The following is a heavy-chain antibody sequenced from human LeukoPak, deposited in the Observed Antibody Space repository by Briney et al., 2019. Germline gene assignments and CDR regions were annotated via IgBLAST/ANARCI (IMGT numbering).Heavy chain of an antibody. CDR3: ARTYDFGRGPPGDAFDN. D-gene: IGHD3-3*01. CDR2: IDARSGIT. V-gene: IGHV3-48*01. J-gene: IGHJ3*02. Sequence: PGGSLRLSCATSGFTFTIFGINWLRQAPGKGPEWVSCIDARSGITYYADSVQGRFTISRDNAKESVFLQMNGLRVDDTAVYYCARTYDFGRGPPGDAFDNWGQGTPVTVSS. CDR1: GFTFTIFG.